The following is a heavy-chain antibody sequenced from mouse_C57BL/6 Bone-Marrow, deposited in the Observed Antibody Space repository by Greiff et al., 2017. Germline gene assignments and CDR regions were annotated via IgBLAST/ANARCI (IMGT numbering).Heavy chain of an antibody. D-gene: IGHD1-1*01. CDR1: GFTFSDYG. J-gene: IGHJ1*03. V-gene: IGHV5-17*01. CDR2: ISSGSSTI. CDR3: AREYYYGSRDWYFDV. Sequence: VKLVESGGGLVKPGGSLKLSCAASGFTFSDYGMHWVRQAPEKGLEWVAYISSGSSTIYYADTVKGRFTISRDNAKNTLFLQMTSLRSEDTAMYYCAREYYYGSRDWYFDVWGTGTTVTVSS.